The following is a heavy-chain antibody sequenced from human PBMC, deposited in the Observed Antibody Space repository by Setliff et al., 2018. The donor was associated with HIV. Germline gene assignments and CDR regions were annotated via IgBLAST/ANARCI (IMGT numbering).Heavy chain of an antibody. Sequence: SVKVSCKASGGTFSSYAISWVRQAPGQGLEWMGRIIPIFGTPNYAQKFQGRVTITADKSTSTAYMELSSLRSEDTAVYYCARDQWGVEMATMNYYYYGMDVWGQGTTVTV. J-gene: IGHJ6*02. CDR1: GGTFSSYA. V-gene: IGHV1-69*06. CDR3: ARDQWGVEMATMNYYYYGMDV. D-gene: IGHD3-10*01. CDR2: IIPIFGTP.